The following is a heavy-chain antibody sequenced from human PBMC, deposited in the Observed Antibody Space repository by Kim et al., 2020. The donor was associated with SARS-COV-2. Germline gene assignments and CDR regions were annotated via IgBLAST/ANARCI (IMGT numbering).Heavy chain of an antibody. CDR3: AKHWRPMVRGVIQPYYYYGRDV. CDR2: ISGSGGST. V-gene: IGHV3-23*01. Sequence: GGSLRLSCAASGFTFSSYAMSWVRQAPGKGLEWVSGISGSGGSTYYADSVKGRFTISRDNSKNTLYLQMNSLRAEDTAVYYCAKHWRPMVRGVIQPYYYYGRDVWGQGATVTVSS. J-gene: IGHJ6*02. CDR1: GFTFSSYA. D-gene: IGHD3-10*01.